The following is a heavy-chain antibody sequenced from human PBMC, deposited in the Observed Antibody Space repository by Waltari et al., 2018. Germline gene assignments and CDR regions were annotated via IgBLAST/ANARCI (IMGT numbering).Heavy chain of an antibody. D-gene: IGHD6-6*01. CDR3: ARPASIAAPTEGAFDY. V-gene: IGHV5-51*01. Sequence: VQLVQSGAEVKKPGASVKISCKGSGYSFTSYWIGWVRQMPGKGLEWMGIIYPGDSDTRYSPAFQGQVTISADKSISTAYLQWSSLKASDTAMYYCARPASIAAPTEGAFDYWGQGTLVTVSS. CDR1: GYSFTSYW. CDR2: IYPGDSDT. J-gene: IGHJ4*02.